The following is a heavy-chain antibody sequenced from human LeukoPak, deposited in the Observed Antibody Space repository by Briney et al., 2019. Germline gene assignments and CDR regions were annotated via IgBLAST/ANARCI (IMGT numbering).Heavy chain of an antibody. D-gene: IGHD2-15*01. CDR2: ISGSGGRT. CDR1: GFTFSSYA. Sequence: GGSLRLSCAASGFTFSSYAMSWVRQAPGKGLEWVSAISGSGGRTYYADSVKGRFTISRDNSKNTLFLQMDSLRAEDTAVYYCAKIRSEVVVAATNYWGQGTLVSVSS. CDR3: AKIRSEVVVAATNY. J-gene: IGHJ4*02. V-gene: IGHV3-23*01.